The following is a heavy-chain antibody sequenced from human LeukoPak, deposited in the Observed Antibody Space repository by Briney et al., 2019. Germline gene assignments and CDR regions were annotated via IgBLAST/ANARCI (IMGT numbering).Heavy chain of an antibody. J-gene: IGHJ6*02. Sequence: SETLTLTCTVSGGSISSYYWSWIRQPPGKGLEWVGYIYYSGSTNYNPSLKSRVTISVDTSKNQFSLKLSSVTAADTAVYYCARFIAVAGTFYYGMDVWGQGTTVTVSS. V-gene: IGHV4-59*01. CDR1: GGSISSYY. CDR3: ARFIAVAGTFYYGMDV. CDR2: IYYSGST. D-gene: IGHD6-19*01.